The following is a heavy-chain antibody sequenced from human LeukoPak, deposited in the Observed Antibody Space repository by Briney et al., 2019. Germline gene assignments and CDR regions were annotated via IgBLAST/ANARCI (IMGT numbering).Heavy chain of an antibody. CDR1: GFIFSDYW. V-gene: IGHV3-7*01. J-gene: IGHJ4*02. CDR2: IRQDGSEK. Sequence: GGSLRLSCAASGFIFSDYWVNWVRQAPGKGLEWVASIRQDGSEKSYVDSVKGRFTISRDNAKNSLYLQMNSLRAEDTAVYYCARGPGDHLHDYWGQGTLVTVSS. CDR3: ARGPGDHLHDY. D-gene: IGHD4-17*01.